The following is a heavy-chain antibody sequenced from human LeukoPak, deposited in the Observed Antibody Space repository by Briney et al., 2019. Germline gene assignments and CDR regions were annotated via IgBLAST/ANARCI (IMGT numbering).Heavy chain of an antibody. V-gene: IGHV4-39*01. CDR3: ARQAFFGSSSLLVNWFDP. CDR2: IYYSGST. D-gene: IGHD6-13*01. J-gene: IGHJ5*02. Sequence: DPSETLSLTRTVSGGSISSSSYYWGWIRQPPGKGLEWIGSIYYSGSTYYNPSLKSRVTISVDTSKNQFSLKLSSVTAADTAVYYCARQAFFGSSSLLVNWFDPWGQGTLVIVSS. CDR1: GGSISSSSYY.